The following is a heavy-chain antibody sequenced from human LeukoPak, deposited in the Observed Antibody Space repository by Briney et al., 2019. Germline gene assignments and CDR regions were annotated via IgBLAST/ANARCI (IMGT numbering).Heavy chain of an antibody. D-gene: IGHD1-26*01. V-gene: IGHV4-59*01. CDR2: IYYSGST. Sequence: SETLSLTCTVSGGSISDYYWSWIRQPPGKGLEWIGYIYYSGSTNYNPSLKSRVTISVDTSKNQFSLKLSSVTAADTAIYYCARTFSGSYYYYGMDVWGQGTTVIVSS. CDR3: ARTFSGSYYYYGMDV. CDR1: GGSISDYY. J-gene: IGHJ6*02.